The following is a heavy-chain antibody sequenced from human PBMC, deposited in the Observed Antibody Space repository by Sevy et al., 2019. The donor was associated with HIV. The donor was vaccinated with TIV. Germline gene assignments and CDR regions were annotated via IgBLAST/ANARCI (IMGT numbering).Heavy chain of an antibody. CDR3: AKVMVDCSGGTCYSGAVSPFES. CDR1: GFIFNNYD. CDR2: VSYDGADK. J-gene: IGHJ4*02. V-gene: IGHV3-30*18. D-gene: IGHD2-15*01. Sequence: GGSLRLSCAASGFIFNNYDMYWIRQAPGKGLEWVATVSYDGADKDYADLVKGRFTISRDSSRSMLYLQMSSLRPEDTGVYFCAKVMVDCSGGTCYSGAVSPFESWGQGTLVTVSS.